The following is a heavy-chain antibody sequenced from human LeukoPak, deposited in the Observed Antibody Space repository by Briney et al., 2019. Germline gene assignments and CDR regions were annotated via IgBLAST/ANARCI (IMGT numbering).Heavy chain of an antibody. J-gene: IGHJ4*02. CDR2: IRNKANSYAT. V-gene: IGHV3-73*01. CDR1: GFTFSSYG. Sequence: PGRSLRLSCAASGFTFSSYGTHWVRQAPGKGLEWLGRIRNKANSYATVYAASVKGRFTISRDDSKNTAYLQMSSLKTEDTAVYYCTRPPGSSATWEDDYWGQGTLVTVSS. CDR3: TRPPGSSATWEDDY. D-gene: IGHD2-15*01.